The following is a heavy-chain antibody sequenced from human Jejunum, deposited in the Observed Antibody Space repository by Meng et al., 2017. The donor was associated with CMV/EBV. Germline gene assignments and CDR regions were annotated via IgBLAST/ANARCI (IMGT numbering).Heavy chain of an antibody. Sequence: ASGASIRGYYWHGIRQTPGKGWEWIGCVDNSGTTKYNPSLKGRVTISVDTSKSQFSLELRSVIATDTAVFYCARGWGTTSPWDYWGQGTLVTVSS. CDR3: ARGWGTTSPWDY. D-gene: IGHD3-16*01. CDR1: GASIRGYY. V-gene: IGHV4-59*01. J-gene: IGHJ4*02. CDR2: VDNSGTT.